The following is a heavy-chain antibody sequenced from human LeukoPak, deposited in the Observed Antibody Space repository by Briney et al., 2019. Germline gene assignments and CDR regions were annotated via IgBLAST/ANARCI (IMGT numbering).Heavy chain of an antibody. J-gene: IGHJ4*02. V-gene: IGHV4-30-4*01. CDR2: IHKSGGT. D-gene: IGHD6-19*01. CDR3: ARGRRPTPGGGQWLVQRSGGYYFDY. CDR1: GGSISRGDYY. Sequence: KPSETLSLTCTVSGGSISRGDYYWTWIRQPPGKGLEWIGYIHKSGGTSYTPSLKSRLTMSVDTSKNQFSLKLRSVTAADTAVYYCARGRRPTPGGGQWLVQRSGGYYFDYWGQGTLVTVSS.